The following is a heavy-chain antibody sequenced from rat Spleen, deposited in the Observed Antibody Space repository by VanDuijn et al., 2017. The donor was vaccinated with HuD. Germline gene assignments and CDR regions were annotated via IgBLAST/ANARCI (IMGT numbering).Heavy chain of an antibody. J-gene: IGHJ2*01. Sequence: EVQLVESGGVLVQPGRSLKLACIASGFTFSSSWMYWIRQAPGKGLEWIASITHVHDNTYYPDSVKGRFTISRDNAKSTLYLQMDSPRSEDTATYYCASKPPFDYWGQGVMVTVSS. CDR3: ASKPPFDY. D-gene: IGHD3-1*01. CDR1: GFTFSSSW. V-gene: IGHV5-31*01. CDR2: ITHVHDNT.